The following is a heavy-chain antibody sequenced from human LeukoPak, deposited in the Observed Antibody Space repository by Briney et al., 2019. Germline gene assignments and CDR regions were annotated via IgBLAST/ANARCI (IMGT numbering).Heavy chain of an antibody. J-gene: IGHJ4*02. D-gene: IGHD3-22*01. V-gene: IGHV2-70*11. CDR2: IDWDDDK. CDR3: ARTSEFDSSGYYMPFDY. CDR1: GFSLSTSGMC. Sequence: SGPTLVKPTQTLTLTCTFSGFSLSTSGMCVSWIRQPPGKALEWLARIDWDDDKYYSTSLKTRLTISKDTSKNQVVFKMTNMDPVDTATYYCARTSEFDSSGYYMPFDYWGQGTLVTVSS.